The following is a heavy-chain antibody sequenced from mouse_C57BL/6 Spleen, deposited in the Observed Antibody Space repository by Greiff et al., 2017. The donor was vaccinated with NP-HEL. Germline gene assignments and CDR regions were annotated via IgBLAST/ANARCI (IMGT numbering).Heavy chain of an antibody. D-gene: IGHD2-4*01. CDR2: IDPSDSYT. V-gene: IGHV1-59*01. CDR1: GYTFTSYW. J-gene: IGHJ4*01. Sequence: QVQLKESGAELVRPGTSVKLSCKASGYTFTSYWMHWVKQRPGQGLEWIGVIDPSDSYTNYNQKFKGKATLTVDTSSSTAYMQLSSLTSEDSAVYYCARDNDYDGGGYYAMDYWGQGTSVTVSS. CDR3: ARDNDYDGGGYYAMDY.